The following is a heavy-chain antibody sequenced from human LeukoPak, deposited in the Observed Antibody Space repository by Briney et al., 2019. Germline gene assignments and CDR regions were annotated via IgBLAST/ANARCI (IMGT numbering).Heavy chain of an antibody. J-gene: IGHJ4*02. D-gene: IGHD3-22*01. V-gene: IGHV3-23*01. CDR3: AKELYYQDSSGSFDY. CDR2: ISTGGGNT. CDR1: RFTFRSHA. Sequence: GGSLRLSCVGSRFTFRSHAMSWVRQAPGKGLEWVSAISTGGGNTYYADFVKGRLTISRDDSKNTLDLQMNSLRAEDTAIYYCAKELYYQDSSGSFDYWGQGTLVTVSS.